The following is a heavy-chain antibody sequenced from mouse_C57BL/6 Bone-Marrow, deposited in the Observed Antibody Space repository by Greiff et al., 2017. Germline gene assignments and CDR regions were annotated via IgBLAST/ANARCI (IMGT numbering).Heavy chain of an antibody. CDR3: ARWTPYYYGSSDY. D-gene: IGHD1-1*01. CDR2: IYPRSGNT. Sequence: QVQLQQSGAELARPGASVKLSCKASGYTFTSYGISWVHQRTGQSLEWIGAIYPRSGNTYYTEKLKGKATLSADKSSSTAYMELRSLTSEDSAVYFCARWTPYYYGSSDYGGQGTTLTVSS. CDR1: GYTFTSYG. V-gene: IGHV1-81*01. J-gene: IGHJ2*01.